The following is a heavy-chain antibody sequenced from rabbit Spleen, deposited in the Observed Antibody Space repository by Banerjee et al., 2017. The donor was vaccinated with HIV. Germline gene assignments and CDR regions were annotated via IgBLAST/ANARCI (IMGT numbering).Heavy chain of an antibody. CDR3: ARAGYYHNGWAMNL. J-gene: IGHJ4*01. CDR1: GFSFSSSYY. Sequence: QSLDESGGDLVKPGASLTLTCTASGFSFSSSYYLCWVRQAPGKGLEWIGCIYAGSGGFTYYASWAKGRFSCSKTSSTTVTLQMTSLTDADTATYFCARAGYYHNGWAMNLWGQGTLVTVS. CDR2: IYAGSGGFT. D-gene: IGHD4-1*01. V-gene: IGHV1S40*01.